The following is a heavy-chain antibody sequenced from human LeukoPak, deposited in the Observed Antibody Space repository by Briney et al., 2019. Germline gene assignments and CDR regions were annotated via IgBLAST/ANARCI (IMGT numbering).Heavy chain of an antibody. D-gene: IGHD4-17*01. CDR2: ISYDGSNK. CDR1: GFTFSSYA. V-gene: IGHV3-30-3*01. J-gene: IGHJ5*02. CDR3: ARKRYGDYLNWFDP. Sequence: PGGSLRLSCAASGFTFSSYAMHWVRQAPGKGLEWVAVISYDGSNKYYADSVKGRFTISRDNSKNTLYLQMNSLRAEDTAVYYCARKRYGDYLNWFDPWGQGTLVTVSS.